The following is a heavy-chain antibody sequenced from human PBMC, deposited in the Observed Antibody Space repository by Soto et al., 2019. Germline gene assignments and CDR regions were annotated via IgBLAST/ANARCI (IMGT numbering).Heavy chain of an antibody. V-gene: IGHV4-34*01. CDR1: GGSFSGYY. CDR3: ARYSPYSSSFYYFDY. Sequence: SETLSLTCAVYGGSFSGYYWSWIRQPPGKGLEWIGEINHSGSTNYNPSLKSRVTISVDTSKNQFSLKLSSVTAADTAVYYCARYSPYSSSFYYFDYWGQGTLVTVSS. CDR2: INHSGST. D-gene: IGHD6-6*01. J-gene: IGHJ4*02.